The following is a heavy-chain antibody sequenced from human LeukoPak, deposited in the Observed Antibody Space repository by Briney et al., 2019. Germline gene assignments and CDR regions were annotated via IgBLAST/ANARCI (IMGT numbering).Heavy chain of an antibody. D-gene: IGHD3-3*01. Sequence: SVKVSCKASGGTFSSYAISWVRQAPGQGLEWMGGIIPIFGTANYAQKFQGRVTITADESTSTAYMELSSLRSEGTAVYYCARVLRFLEWPLDYWGQGTLVTVSS. CDR1: GGTFSSYA. CDR3: ARVLRFLEWPLDY. CDR2: IIPIFGTA. V-gene: IGHV1-69*13. J-gene: IGHJ4*02.